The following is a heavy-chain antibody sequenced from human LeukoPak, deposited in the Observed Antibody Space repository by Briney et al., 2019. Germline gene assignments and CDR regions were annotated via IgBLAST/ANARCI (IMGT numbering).Heavy chain of an antibody. D-gene: IGHD3-9*01. CDR1: GYTFTSYG. V-gene: IGHV1-69*06. Sequence: ASVKVSCKASGYTFTSYGISWVRQAPGQGLEWMGGIIPIFGTANYAQKFQGRVTITADKSTSTAYMELSSLRSEDTAVYYCARSILTGITVNPFEYWGQGTLVTVSS. CDR2: IIPIFGTA. J-gene: IGHJ4*02. CDR3: ARSILTGITVNPFEY.